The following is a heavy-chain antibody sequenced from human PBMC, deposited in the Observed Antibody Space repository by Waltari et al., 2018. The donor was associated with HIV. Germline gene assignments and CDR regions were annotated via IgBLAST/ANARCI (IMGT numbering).Heavy chain of an antibody. CDR2: IYPGDSDT. J-gene: IGHJ3*02. Sequence: EVQLVQSGAEVKKPGESLKISCKGSGYSFTSYWIGGVRSPRGTGLWWMGCIYPGDSDTRYSPSFQGQVTISADKSISTAYLQWSSLKASDTAMYYCARRGYYDSSAAHYDAFDIWGQGTMVTVSS. V-gene: IGHV5-51*01. D-gene: IGHD3-22*01. CDR1: GYSFTSYW. CDR3: ARRGYYDSSAAHYDAFDI.